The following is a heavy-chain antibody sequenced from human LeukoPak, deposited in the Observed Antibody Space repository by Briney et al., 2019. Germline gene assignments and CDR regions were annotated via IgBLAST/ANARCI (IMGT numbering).Heavy chain of an antibody. CDR2: INVYGAST. CDR1: GFTFSSYA. Sequence: GGSLRLSCEASGFTFSSYALSWVRQAPGKGLEWVSAINVYGASTYYADSVKGRFTISRDNSKNTLYLQMNSLRAEDTAIYYCAKEYCSGGNCYSFFDSWGQGTLVTVSS. V-gene: IGHV3-23*01. D-gene: IGHD2-15*01. CDR3: AKEYCSGGNCYSFFDS. J-gene: IGHJ4*02.